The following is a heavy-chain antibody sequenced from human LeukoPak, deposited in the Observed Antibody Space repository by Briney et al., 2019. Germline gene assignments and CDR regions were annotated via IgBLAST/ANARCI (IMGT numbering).Heavy chain of an antibody. J-gene: IGHJ4*02. CDR3: AKESFTTYYYDSSGRFDY. Sequence: GGSLRLSCAASGFTFSSYAMSWVRQAPGKGLEWVSAISGSGGSTYYADSVKGRFTISRDNSKNTLYLQMNSLRAEDTAVYYCAKESFTTYYYDSSGRFDYWGQGTLATVSS. CDR1: GFTFSSYA. CDR2: ISGSGGST. D-gene: IGHD3-22*01. V-gene: IGHV3-23*01.